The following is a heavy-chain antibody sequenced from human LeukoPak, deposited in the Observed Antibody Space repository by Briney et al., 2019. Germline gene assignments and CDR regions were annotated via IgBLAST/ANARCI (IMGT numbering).Heavy chain of an antibody. CDR3: AKTSNPISYDFWSGYYGDAFDI. D-gene: IGHD3-3*01. Sequence: PGGSLRLSCAASGFTFSSYSMNWVRQAPGKGLEWVSSISSSSSYIYYADSVKGRFTISRDNAKNSLYLQMNSLRAEDTAVYYCAKTSNPISYDFWSGYYGDAFDIWGQGTMATVSS. J-gene: IGHJ3*02. V-gene: IGHV3-21*01. CDR2: ISSSSSYI. CDR1: GFTFSSYS.